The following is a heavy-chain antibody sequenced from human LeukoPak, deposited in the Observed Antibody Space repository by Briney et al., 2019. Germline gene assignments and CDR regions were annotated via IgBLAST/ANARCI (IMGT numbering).Heavy chain of an antibody. CDR2: ISSSSSYI. CDR3: ARDTFGWELMWAFDI. Sequence: GRSLRLSCAASGFTFSSYSMNWVRQAPGKGLEWVSSISSSSSYIYYADSVKGRFTISRDNAKNSLYLQMNSLRAEDTAVYYCARDTFGWELMWAFDIWGQGTMVTVSS. D-gene: IGHD1-26*01. J-gene: IGHJ3*02. CDR1: GFTFSSYS. V-gene: IGHV3-21*01.